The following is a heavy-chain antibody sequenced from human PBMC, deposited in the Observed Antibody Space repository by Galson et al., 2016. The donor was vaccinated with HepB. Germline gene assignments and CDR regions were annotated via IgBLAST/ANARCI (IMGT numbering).Heavy chain of an antibody. J-gene: IGHJ5*02. CDR3: ARGRVNWDNWFDP. V-gene: IGHV3-30-3*01. CDR2: ISDNGNNK. CDR1: GFTLSTYH. Sequence: SLRLSCAASGFTLSTYHMHWVRQAPGKGLEWVALISDNGNNKYYADSVKGRFSISKDNSKQTLYLQMNNLRVEDTAVFYCARGRVNWDNWFDPWGQGALVTVSS. D-gene: IGHD7-27*01.